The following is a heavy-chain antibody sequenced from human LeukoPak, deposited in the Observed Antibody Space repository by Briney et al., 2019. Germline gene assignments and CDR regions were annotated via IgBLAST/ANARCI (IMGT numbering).Heavy chain of an antibody. D-gene: IGHD2-2*02. Sequence: ASVKVSCKASGYTFTSYDINWVRQATGQGLEWMGWMNPNSGNTGYAQKFQGRVTMTRNTSISTAYMELSSLRSEDTAVYYCARGLGYCSSTSCYKYYYYMDVWGKGTTVTVSS. CDR1: GYTFTSYD. CDR3: ARGLGYCSSTSCYKYYYYMDV. V-gene: IGHV1-8*01. CDR2: MNPNSGNT. J-gene: IGHJ6*03.